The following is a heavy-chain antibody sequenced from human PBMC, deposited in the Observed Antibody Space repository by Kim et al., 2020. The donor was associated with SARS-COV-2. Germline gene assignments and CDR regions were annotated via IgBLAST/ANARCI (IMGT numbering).Heavy chain of an antibody. CDR3: ARVSGYCSSTSCSYFDY. J-gene: IGHJ4*02. Sequence: ASVKVSCKASGYTFTSYGISWVRQAPGQGLEWMGWISAYNGNTNYAQKLQGRVTMTTDTSTSTAYMELRSLRSDDTAVYYCARVSGYCSSTSCSYFDYWGQGTLVTVSS. V-gene: IGHV1-18*01. CDR1: GYTFTSYG. CDR2: ISAYNGNT. D-gene: IGHD2-2*01.